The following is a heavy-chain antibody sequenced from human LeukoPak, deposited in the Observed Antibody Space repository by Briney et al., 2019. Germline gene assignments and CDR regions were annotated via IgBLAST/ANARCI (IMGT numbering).Heavy chain of an antibody. Sequence: GGSLRLSCAASGFTFSRHSIHWVRQAPGKGLDWVSSISGGSFYIYYADSVKGRFTVSRDDAKHSVYLQMNSLRDEDTAIYYCTAGHAILGSTCSAYWGQGTLLTVSS. J-gene: IGHJ4*02. D-gene: IGHD3-10*02. CDR2: ISGGSFYI. CDR3: TAGHAILGSTCSAY. CDR1: GFTFSRHS. V-gene: IGHV3-21*01.